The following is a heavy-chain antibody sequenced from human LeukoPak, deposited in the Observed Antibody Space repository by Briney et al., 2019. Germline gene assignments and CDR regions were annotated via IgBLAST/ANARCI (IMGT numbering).Heavy chain of an antibody. V-gene: IGHV4-34*01. CDR3: ARGAIVVVPAAIRHWFDP. D-gene: IGHD2-2*01. CDR2: INHSGST. J-gene: IGHJ5*02. CDR1: GGPFSGYY. Sequence: PSETLSLTCAVYGGPFSGYYWSWIRQPPGKGLEWIGEINHSGSTNYNPSLKSRVTISVDTSKNQFSLKLSSVTAADTAVYYCARGAIVVVPAAIRHWFDPWGQGTLVTVSS.